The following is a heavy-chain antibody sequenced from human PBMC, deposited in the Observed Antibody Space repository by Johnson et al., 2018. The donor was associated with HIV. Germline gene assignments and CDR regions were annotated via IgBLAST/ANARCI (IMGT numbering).Heavy chain of an antibody. CDR3: AREATVVMLGYAFDI. D-gene: IGHD4-23*01. CDR2: ISWNSGTI. J-gene: IGHJ3*02. Sequence: QLVESGGGLVQPGRSLRLSCAASGFTFDDYAMHWVRQPPGKGLEWVSGISWNSGTIGYVDSVKGRFTISRDNAKNSLYLQMNSLRAEDTAVYYCAREATVVMLGYAFDIWGQGTMVTVSS. V-gene: IGHV3-9*01. CDR1: GFTFDDYA.